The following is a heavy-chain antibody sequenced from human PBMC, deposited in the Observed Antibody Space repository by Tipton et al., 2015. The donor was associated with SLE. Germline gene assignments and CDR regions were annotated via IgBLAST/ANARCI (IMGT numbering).Heavy chain of an antibody. D-gene: IGHD3-22*01. Sequence: TLSLTCTVSGDSISNSYWSWNRQPPGKGLEWIGYFYTQSTNYNPSLESRVTISVDTSKNQLYLNLTSVTAADTAVYYCARGSSGFYWGWFDPWGQGTLVTVSS. CDR3: ARGSSGFYWGWFDP. CDR2: FYTQST. CDR1: GDSISNSY. V-gene: IGHV4-4*08. J-gene: IGHJ5*02.